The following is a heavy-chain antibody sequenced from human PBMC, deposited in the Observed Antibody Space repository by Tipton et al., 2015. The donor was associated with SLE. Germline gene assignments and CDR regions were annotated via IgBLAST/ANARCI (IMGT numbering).Heavy chain of an antibody. CDR2: INHSGST. CDR1: GGSFSGYY. D-gene: IGHD4-17*01. Sequence: TLSLTCAVYGGSFSGYYWSWIRQPPGKGLEWIGEINHSGSTNYNPSLKSRVTISVDTSKKQFSLKLSSVTAADTAVYYCARGLTVTTNPYFDLWGRGTLVTVSS. V-gene: IGHV4-34*01. CDR3: ARGLTVTTNPYFDL. J-gene: IGHJ2*01.